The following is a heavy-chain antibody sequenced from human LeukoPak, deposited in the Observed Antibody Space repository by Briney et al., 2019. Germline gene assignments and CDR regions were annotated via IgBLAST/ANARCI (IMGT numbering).Heavy chain of an antibody. V-gene: IGHV4-59*12. D-gene: IGHD6-13*01. CDR3: AKDDYHSSSWYYFDY. Sequence: SETLSLTCTVSGGSISSYYWSWIRQPPGKGLEWIGYIYYSGSTNYNPSLKSRVTISVDTSKNQFSLKLSSVTAADTAVYYCAKDDYHSSSWYYFDYWGQGTLVTVSS. CDR2: IYYSGST. J-gene: IGHJ4*02. CDR1: GGSISSYY.